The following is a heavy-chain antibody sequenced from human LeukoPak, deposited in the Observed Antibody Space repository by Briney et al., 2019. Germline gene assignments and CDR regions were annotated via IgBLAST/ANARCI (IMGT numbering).Heavy chain of an antibody. J-gene: IGHJ4*02. Sequence: GGSLRLSCAASGFTFSSYGMHWVRQAPGKGLEWAAVISYDGSNKYYADSVKGRFTISRDNSKNTLYLQMNSLRAEDTAVYYCANGQEYQLLPGYFDYWGQGTLVTVSS. CDR1: GFTFSSYG. CDR3: ANGQEYQLLPGYFDY. CDR2: ISYDGSNK. V-gene: IGHV3-30*18. D-gene: IGHD2-2*01.